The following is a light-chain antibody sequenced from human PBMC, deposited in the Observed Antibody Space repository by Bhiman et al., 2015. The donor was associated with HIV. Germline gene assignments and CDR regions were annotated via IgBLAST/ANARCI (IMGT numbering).Light chain of an antibody. CDR2: MNN. Sequence: QSVLTQPPAMSAAPGQSVTISCSGSAFNIERHQVTWLRHLPGTAPTSVIIMNNQRPSGIPDRFSGSKSDTSASLGITGLQTGDEADYYCGIWNSTVSAYVFGAGTTVTVL. V-gene: IGLV1-51*02. CDR1: AFNIERHQ. CDR3: GIWNSTVSAYV. J-gene: IGLJ1*01.